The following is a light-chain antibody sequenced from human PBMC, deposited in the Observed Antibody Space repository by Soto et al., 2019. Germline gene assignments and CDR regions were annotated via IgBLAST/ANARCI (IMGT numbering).Light chain of an antibody. Sequence: VLTQSPATLSLSPGKRATLSCRASQTVRNNYLVWYQQKPGQSPRLLIYGASTRATGIPARFSGSGSGTEFTLTISSLQSEDFAVYYCQQYNNWPPITFGQGTRLEIK. CDR2: GAS. V-gene: IGKV3-15*01. CDR1: QTVRNN. CDR3: QQYNNWPPIT. J-gene: IGKJ5*01.